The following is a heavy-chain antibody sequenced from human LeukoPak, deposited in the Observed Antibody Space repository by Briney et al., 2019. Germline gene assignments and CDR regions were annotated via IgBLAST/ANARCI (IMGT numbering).Heavy chain of an antibody. CDR3: TASPHTLWLDY. CDR2: ISSSSSTI. D-gene: IGHD3-10*01. J-gene: IGHJ4*02. CDR1: GFTFSSYS. Sequence: PGGSLRLSCAASGFTFSSYSMNWVRQAPGKGLEWVSYISSSSSTIYYADSVKGRFAISRDNAKNSLYLQMNSLRAEDTAVYYCTASPHTLWLDYWGQGALVTVSS. V-gene: IGHV3-48*01.